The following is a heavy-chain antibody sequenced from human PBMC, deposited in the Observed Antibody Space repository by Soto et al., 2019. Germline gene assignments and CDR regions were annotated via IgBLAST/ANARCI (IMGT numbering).Heavy chain of an antibody. CDR1: GGSISSYY. Sequence: PSETLSLTCTVSGGSISSYYWSWIRQPPGKGLECIGYIYYSGSTNYNPSLKSRVTISVDTSKNQFSLKLSSVTAADTAVYYCARVVESIAAAGTDGMAVWGQGTTDTVS. D-gene: IGHD6-13*01. CDR2: IYYSGST. V-gene: IGHV4-59*01. CDR3: ARVVESIAAAGTDGMAV. J-gene: IGHJ6*02.